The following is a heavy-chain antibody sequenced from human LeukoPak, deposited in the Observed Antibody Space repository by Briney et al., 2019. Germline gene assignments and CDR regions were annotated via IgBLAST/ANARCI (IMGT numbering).Heavy chain of an antibody. V-gene: IGHV3-53*01. CDR3: ARVLIGEFDY. Sequence: GGSLRLSCAASGFTFSSYAMHWVRQAPGKGLEWVSVIYSGGSTYYADSVKGRFTISRDNSKNTLYLQMNSLRAEDTAVYYCARVLIGEFDYWGQGTLVTVSS. CDR2: IYSGGST. D-gene: IGHD3-10*01. CDR1: GFTFSSYA. J-gene: IGHJ4*02.